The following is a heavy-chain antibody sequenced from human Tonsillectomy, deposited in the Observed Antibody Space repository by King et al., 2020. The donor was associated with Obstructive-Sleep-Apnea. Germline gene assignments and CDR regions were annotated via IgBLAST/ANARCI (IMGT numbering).Heavy chain of an antibody. CDR1: GFTFDDYA. CDR2: IRWDGGGI. Sequence: VQLVESGGGLVQPGRSLRLSCAASGFTFDDYAMHWVRQAPGKGLEWGAGIRWDGGGIGYVDSVEGRFTISRDNAKSSLFLQMNSLRAEDTALYYCAKDKGPYIYGSGIGFDPWGQGTLVTASS. V-gene: IGHV3-9*01. D-gene: IGHD3-10*01. J-gene: IGHJ5*02. CDR3: AKDKGPYIYGSGIGFDP.